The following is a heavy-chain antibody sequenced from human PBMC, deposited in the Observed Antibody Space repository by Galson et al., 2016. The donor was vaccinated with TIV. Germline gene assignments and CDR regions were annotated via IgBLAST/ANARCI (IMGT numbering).Heavy chain of an antibody. D-gene: IGHD2-21*01. CDR3: AHRRPLTYYFDF. CDR1: GFSLSSNGVG. V-gene: IGHV2-5*02. CDR2: IYWDDEK. J-gene: IGHJ4*02. Sequence: PALVKPTQTVTLTCTFSGFSLSSNGVGVGWIRQPPGKALEWLALIYWDDEKRYNPSLESSLSIIKDTSKNKVVLTLTNVDPVDTATYYCAHRRPLTYYFDFWGQGALVTVSS.